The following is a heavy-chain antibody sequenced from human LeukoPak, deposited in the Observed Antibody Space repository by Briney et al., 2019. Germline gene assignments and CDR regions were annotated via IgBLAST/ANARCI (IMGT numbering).Heavy chain of an antibody. CDR3: ARDFEHFTTSSCYALFNY. J-gene: IGHJ4*02. D-gene: IGHD2-2*01. CDR2: ISAYNGDT. CDR1: GYTLTNYG. V-gene: IGHV1-18*01. Sequence: ASVKISCKASGYTLTNYGLSWVRQAPGQGLEWMGWISAYNGDTHYAQTVQGRVTMTRDTSTSTAYMELRSLRSDDTAVYYCARDFEHFTTSSCYALFNYWGQGTLVTVSS.